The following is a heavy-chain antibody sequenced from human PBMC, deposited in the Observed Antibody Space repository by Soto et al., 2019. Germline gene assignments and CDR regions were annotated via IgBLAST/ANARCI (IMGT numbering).Heavy chain of an antibody. CDR1: GFTFSSYA. J-gene: IGHJ4*02. D-gene: IGHD3-10*01. CDR3: AKQSHGSGSYYNGVFFDY. Sequence: EVQLLESGGGLVQPGGSLRLSCAASGFTFSSYAMNWVRQAPGKGLEWVSGISGSGGATYYADSVKGRFTISRDNSKNTLYLQMNSLRAEDTAVYYCAKQSHGSGSYYNGVFFDYWGQGTLFTVSS. V-gene: IGHV3-23*01. CDR2: ISGSGGAT.